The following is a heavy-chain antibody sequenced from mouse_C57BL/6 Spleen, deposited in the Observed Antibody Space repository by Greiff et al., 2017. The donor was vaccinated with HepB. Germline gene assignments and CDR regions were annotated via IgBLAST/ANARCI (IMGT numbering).Heavy chain of an antibody. CDR3: AKSGDYGNPSWFAY. J-gene: IGHJ3*01. CDR1: GFSLTSYG. Sequence: VKLVESGPGLVQPSQSLSITCTVSGFSLTSYGVHWVRQSPGKGLEWLGVIWRGGSTDYNAAFMSRLSITKDNSKSQVFFKMNSLQADDTAIYYCAKSGDYGNPSWFAYWGQRTLVTVSA. D-gene: IGHD2-1*01. CDR2: IWRGGST. V-gene: IGHV2-5*01.